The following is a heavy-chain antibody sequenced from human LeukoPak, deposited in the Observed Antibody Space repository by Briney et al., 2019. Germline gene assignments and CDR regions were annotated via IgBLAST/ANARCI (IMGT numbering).Heavy chain of an antibody. Sequence: GGSLRLSCAASGFTFSSYSMNWVRQAPGKGLEWVSSITDSGDGTYYADSVKGRFTISRDDSKNTLYPQMNSLRVEDTALYYCAKDSPVATRWGQGTLVTVSS. J-gene: IGHJ4*02. CDR3: AKDSPVATR. D-gene: IGHD2-15*01. CDR2: ITDSGDGT. V-gene: IGHV3-23*01. CDR1: GFTFSSYS.